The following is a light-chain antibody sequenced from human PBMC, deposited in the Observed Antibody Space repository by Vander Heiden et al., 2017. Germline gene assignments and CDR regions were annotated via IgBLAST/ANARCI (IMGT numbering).Light chain of an antibody. Sequence: DIQMTQSPSSLSASVGDRVTISCRARQSISTYLNWYQQKPGKAPKLLIYGASSLQSGVPSRFSGSGSGTDFTLTITSLQLEDFATYYCQQSYSTPFTFGGGTKVEIK. J-gene: IGKJ4*01. CDR2: GAS. V-gene: IGKV1-39*01. CDR1: QSISTY. CDR3: QQSYSTPFT.